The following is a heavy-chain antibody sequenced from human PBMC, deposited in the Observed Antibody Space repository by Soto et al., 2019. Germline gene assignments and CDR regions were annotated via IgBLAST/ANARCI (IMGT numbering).Heavy chain of an antibody. CDR3: ARGQRFSDSFDP. CDR1: GGAISGYY. J-gene: IGHJ5*02. V-gene: IGHV4-4*07. CDR2: IYSSGGT. D-gene: IGHD3-3*01. Sequence: SETLSLTCTVSGGAISGYYWTWVRQSAGKGLEWIGRIYSSGGTKYNPSLQSRVTMSLDTSKNQFSLRLSSVTAADTAVYYCARGQRFSDSFDPWGQGTLVTVSS.